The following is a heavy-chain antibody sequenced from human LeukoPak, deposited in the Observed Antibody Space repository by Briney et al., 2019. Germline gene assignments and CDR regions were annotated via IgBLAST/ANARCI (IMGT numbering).Heavy chain of an antibody. J-gene: IGHJ4*02. CDR3: AREATWGQWYFDH. Sequence: GTSLRLSCVASGFSFSNHGMHWVRQAPGKGLEWVSVIARDGGAKFYADSVKGRFTLSRDNSKNMFFLQMNFLTVEDTAIYYCAREATWGQWYFDHWGQGTPVTVSS. CDR2: IARDGGAK. CDR1: GFSFSNHG. V-gene: IGHV3-30*03. D-gene: IGHD6-19*01.